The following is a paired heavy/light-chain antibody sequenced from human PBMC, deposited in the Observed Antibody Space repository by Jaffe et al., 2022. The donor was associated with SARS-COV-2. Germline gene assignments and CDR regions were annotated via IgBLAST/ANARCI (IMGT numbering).Heavy chain of an antibody. CDR3: AREIVVVVAATEHNWFDP. CDR1: GFTFNSYA. V-gene: IGHV3-30*04. J-gene: IGHJ5*02. D-gene: IGHD2-15*01. Sequence: QVQLVESGGTVVQPGRSLRLSCAASGFTFNSYAMHWVRQAPGKGLEWVSIISYDGNNEYYADSVKGRFTISRDNSKNTLYLQMNSLRPEDTAVYYCAREIVVVVAATEHNWFDPWGQGTLVSVSS. CDR2: ISYDGNNE.
Light chain of an antibody. V-gene: IGKV1-39*01. CDR3: QQSYSTPMYT. Sequence: DIQMTQSPSSLSASVGDRVTITCRASQSISSYLNWYQQKPGKAPKLLIYAASSLQSGVPSRFSGSGSGTDFTLTISSLQPEDSATYYCQQSYSTPMYTFGQGTKLELK. J-gene: IGKJ2*01. CDR1: QSISSY. CDR2: AAS.